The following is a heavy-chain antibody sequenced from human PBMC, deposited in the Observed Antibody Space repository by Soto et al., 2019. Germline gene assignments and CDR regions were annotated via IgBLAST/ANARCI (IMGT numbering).Heavy chain of an antibody. V-gene: IGHV3-74*01. D-gene: IGHD1-26*01. CDR1: GFTLSSHW. CDR3: ARVGGGGSGSYFDS. J-gene: IGHJ4*02. CDR2: ISSDGSSI. Sequence: GGSLRLSCAASGFTLSSHWIHWVRQAPGKGLVWVSRISSDGSSIVYADSVKGRFTLSRDNAKDTLYLQMNSLRAEDTAVYYCARVGGGGSGSYFDSWGQGTLVTVSS.